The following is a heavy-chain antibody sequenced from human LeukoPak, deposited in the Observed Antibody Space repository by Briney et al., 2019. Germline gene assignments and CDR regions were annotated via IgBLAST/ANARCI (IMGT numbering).Heavy chain of an antibody. CDR3: ARLAAAGYADFDY. Sequence: GGSLRLSCAASGFTFSSYWMSWVRQAPGKGLEWVANIKQDGSEKYYVDSVKGRFTISRDNAKNSLYLQMNSLRAEDTAVYYCARLAAAGYADFDYWGQGTLVTVSS. V-gene: IGHV3-7*01. J-gene: IGHJ4*02. D-gene: IGHD6-13*01. CDR2: IKQDGSEK. CDR1: GFTFSSYW.